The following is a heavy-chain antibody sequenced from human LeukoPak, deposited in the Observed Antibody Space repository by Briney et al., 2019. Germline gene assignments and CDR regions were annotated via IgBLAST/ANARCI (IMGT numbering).Heavy chain of an antibody. D-gene: IGHD6-19*01. J-gene: IGHJ4*02. V-gene: IGHV5-51*01. CDR1: GYIFYSYW. Sequence: GESLKISCQGSGYIFYSYWIAWVRQMPGKGLEWMGIIYPCDSDTRYSPSFQGQVTISADKSFSTAYLQWSSLKASDTAMYYCARSSNSVAGPGGFDYWGQGTLVTVSS. CDR3: ARSSNSVAGPGGFDY. CDR2: IYPCDSDT.